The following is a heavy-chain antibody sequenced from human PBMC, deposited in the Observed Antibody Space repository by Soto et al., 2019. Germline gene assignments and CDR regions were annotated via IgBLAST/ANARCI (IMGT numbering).Heavy chain of an antibody. CDR1: GGSVSSSSNY. Sequence: PSETLSLTCTVSGGSVSSSSNYWGWIRQPPGKGLEGIGNIYYSGSTYYNPSLKSRVTMSVNTSKNQFSLKLSSVTAADTAVYYCARGVDAPRYYGLDVWGQGTTVTVSS. J-gene: IGHJ6*02. D-gene: IGHD5-12*01. V-gene: IGHV4-39*01. CDR3: ARGVDAPRYYGLDV. CDR2: IYYSGST.